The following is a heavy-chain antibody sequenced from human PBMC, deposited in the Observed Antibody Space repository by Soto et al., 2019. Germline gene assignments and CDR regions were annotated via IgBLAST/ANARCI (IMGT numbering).Heavy chain of an antibody. V-gene: IGHV1-18*01. Sequence: EASVTVSCKTSGYTFTTYGISWVRQTPGQGLAWIGWISTNTVTTHYAQSLHGRHTFTTDTSTGTAYMELRSLRSDDTAIYYCARDENSVADYWGQGTLLTVSS. CDR1: GYTFTTYG. CDR2: ISTNTVTT. CDR3: ARDENSVADY. D-gene: IGHD6-13*01. J-gene: IGHJ4*02.